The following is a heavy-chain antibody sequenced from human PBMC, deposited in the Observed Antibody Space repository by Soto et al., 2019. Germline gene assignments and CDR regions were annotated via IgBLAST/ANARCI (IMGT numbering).Heavy chain of an antibody. Sequence: QVQLQESGPGLVKPSQTLSLTCTVSGGSISSGGYYWSWIRQHPGKGLEWIGYIYYSGSTYYNPSIKRRVTISVDTSKNQFSLKLSSVTAADTAVYYCARGGYKLGYCSGGSCSYYFDYWGQGTLVTVSS. D-gene: IGHD2-15*01. CDR2: IYYSGST. CDR1: GGSISSGGYY. CDR3: ARGGYKLGYCSGGSCSYYFDY. J-gene: IGHJ4*02. V-gene: IGHV4-31*03.